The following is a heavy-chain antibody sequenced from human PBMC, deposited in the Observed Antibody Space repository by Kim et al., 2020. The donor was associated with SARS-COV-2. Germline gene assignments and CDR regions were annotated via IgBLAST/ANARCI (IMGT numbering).Heavy chain of an antibody. CDR2: ICGSGGST. V-gene: IGHV3-23*01. D-gene: IGHD3-22*01. Sequence: GGSLRLSCAASGFTFSSYAMSWVRQAPGKGLEWVSAICGSGGSTYYADSVKGRFTISRDNSKNTLYLQMNSLRPEDTAVYYCANADTWDYDSSGYYYSYGMDVWGQGTTVTVSS. CDR3: ANADTWDYDSSGYYYSYGMDV. CDR1: GFTFSSYA. J-gene: IGHJ6*02.